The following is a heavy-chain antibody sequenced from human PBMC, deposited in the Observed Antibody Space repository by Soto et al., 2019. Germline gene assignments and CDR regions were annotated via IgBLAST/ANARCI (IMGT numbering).Heavy chain of an antibody. CDR1: GGTFSSYT. V-gene: IGHV1-69*08. CDR3: AKDLPDTAMRYYYYCMDV. D-gene: IGHD5-18*01. J-gene: IGHJ6*02. Sequence: QVQLVQSGAEVKKPRSSVKVSCKASGGTFSSYTISWVRQAPGQGLEWMGRIIPILGIANYAQKFQGRVTITADKLTSRANMERCSLRSEDTAVYYCAKDLPDTAMRYYYYCMDVWGQGATVIVFS. CDR2: IIPILGIA.